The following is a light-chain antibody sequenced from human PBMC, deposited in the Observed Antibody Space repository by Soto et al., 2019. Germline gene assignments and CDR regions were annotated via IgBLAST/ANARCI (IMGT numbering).Light chain of an antibody. CDR1: QGISNH. J-gene: IGKJ3*01. CDR3: QNFNSAPFT. CDR2: AAS. V-gene: IGKV1-27*01. Sequence: DIQMTQSPSSLSASVGDRVTITCRASQGISNHLAWYQQTPGKVPKVLIYAASTLQSGVPSRFSGSGSGTDFTLTISSLQPEDVATYYCQNFNSAPFTFGPGTTVDIK.